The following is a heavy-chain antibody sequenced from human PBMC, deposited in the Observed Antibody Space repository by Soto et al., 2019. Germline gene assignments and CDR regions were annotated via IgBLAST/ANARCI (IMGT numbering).Heavy chain of an antibody. Sequence: LKISCKGSGHNFAGYWIAWVRQMPGKGLELMGIIYPSDSDTRYRPSFQGQVTISADKSISSAYLQWSSLRASDTAMYYCARGGVSTRTFDYWGQGTPVTVSS. CDR3: ARGGVSTRTFDY. V-gene: IGHV5-51*01. J-gene: IGHJ4*02. D-gene: IGHD3-3*01. CDR2: IYPSDSDT. CDR1: GHNFAGYW.